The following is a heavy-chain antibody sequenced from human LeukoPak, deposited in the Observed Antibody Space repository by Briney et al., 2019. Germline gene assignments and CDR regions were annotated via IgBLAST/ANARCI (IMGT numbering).Heavy chain of an antibody. CDR3: ASFPTVTYLDDY. CDR2: IYYSGST. CDR1: GGSISSYY. D-gene: IGHD4-17*01. Sequence: SETLSLTCTVSGGSISSYYWSWIRQPPGKGLEWIGYIYYSGSTNYNPSLKSRVTISVDTSKNQFSLKLSSVTAADTAVYYCASFPTVTYLDDYWGQGTLVTVSS. V-gene: IGHV4-59*08. J-gene: IGHJ4*02.